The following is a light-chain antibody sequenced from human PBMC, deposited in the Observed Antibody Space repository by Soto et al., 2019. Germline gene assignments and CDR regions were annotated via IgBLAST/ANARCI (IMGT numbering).Light chain of an antibody. CDR1: SSDVGGYNY. CDR3: SSYTSTSTPYV. Sequence: QSALTQPASVSGSPGQPITISCTGTSSDVGGYNYVSWYQQHPGKAPKVMIYDVSNRPSGVSNRFSGSKSGNTASLTISGLQAEDEADYYCSSYTSTSTPYVFGTGTKVTVL. V-gene: IGLV2-14*01. J-gene: IGLJ1*01. CDR2: DVS.